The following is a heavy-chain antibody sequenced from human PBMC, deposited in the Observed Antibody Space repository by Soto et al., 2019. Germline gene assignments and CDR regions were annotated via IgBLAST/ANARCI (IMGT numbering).Heavy chain of an antibody. Sequence: QVQLVESGGGVVQPGRSLRLSCAASGFTFSSYGMHWVRQAPGKGLEWVAVISYDGSNKYYADSVKGRFTISRDNSKNTLYLEMNSLRDEDTAVYYCAKDRLKGYSGSYNDYWGQGTLVTVSS. CDR3: AKDRLKGYSGSYNDY. CDR2: ISYDGSNK. V-gene: IGHV3-30*18. D-gene: IGHD1-26*01. CDR1: GFTFSSYG. J-gene: IGHJ4*02.